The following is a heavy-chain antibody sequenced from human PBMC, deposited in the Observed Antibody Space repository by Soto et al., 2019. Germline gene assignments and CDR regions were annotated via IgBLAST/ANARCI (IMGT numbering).Heavy chain of an antibody. CDR2: IYGGLTT. Sequence: GGSLRLSCAASGFTVSSTYMTWVRQAPGKGLEWVSVIYGGLTTSYADSVKGRFTISRDNSKNTLFLQMNSLRAEDTAVYYCARDRIEAAGTPRFNYYYGMDVWGQGTTVTVPS. V-gene: IGHV3-53*01. J-gene: IGHJ6*02. D-gene: IGHD6-13*01. CDR1: GFTVSSTY. CDR3: ARDRIEAAGTPRFNYYYGMDV.